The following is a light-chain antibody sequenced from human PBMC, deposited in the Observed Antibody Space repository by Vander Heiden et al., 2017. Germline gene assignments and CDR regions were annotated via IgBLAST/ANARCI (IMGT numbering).Light chain of an antibody. CDR2: GAS. Sequence: AVQMTQSPSSLSASVGDRVTITCRASQGIRNDLGWYQQKPGQAPKVLIYGASTLHSGVPSRFSGSGSGTDFVPTISGLQPEDSATYFCRQDDSYPRTFGQGTKVEIK. V-gene: IGKV1-6*01. CDR3: RQDDSYPRT. CDR1: QGIRND. J-gene: IGKJ1*01.